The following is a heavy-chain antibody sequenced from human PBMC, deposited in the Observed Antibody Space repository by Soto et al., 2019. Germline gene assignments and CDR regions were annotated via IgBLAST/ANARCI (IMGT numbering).Heavy chain of an antibody. CDR1: GVTFSDYW. V-gene: IGHV3-7*03. J-gene: IGHJ4*02. D-gene: IGHD2-2*01. CDR2: IKFDGSEK. CDR3: VKDGGYCSSTTCYSPRNHYFDS. Sequence: XGSLRLSCAASGVTFSDYWMSWVRQAPGKGPDWVANIKFDGSEKQYVDSVKGRFSISRDNSRNSLFLQMNSLRAGDTAVYYCVKDGGYCSSTTCYSPRNHYFDSWGQGTLVTVSS.